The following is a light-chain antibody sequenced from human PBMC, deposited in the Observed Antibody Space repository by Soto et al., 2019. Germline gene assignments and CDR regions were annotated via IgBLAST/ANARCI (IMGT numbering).Light chain of an antibody. V-gene: IGKV1-17*01. CDR2: AAS. J-gene: IGKJ1*01. CDR3: LQYNSYSKT. Sequence: DIQMTQSPSSLSASVGDRVTITCRASQGIGNDLGWHQQKPGKAPKRLIYAASTLQSGVSSRFSGSGSGTEFTLTISSLQPEDFATYFCLQYNSYSKTFGQGTNVEIK. CDR1: QGIGND.